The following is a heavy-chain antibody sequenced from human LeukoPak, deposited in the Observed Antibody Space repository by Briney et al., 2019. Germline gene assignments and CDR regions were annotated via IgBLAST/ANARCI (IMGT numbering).Heavy chain of an antibody. Sequence: GGSLRLSCAAFGFTFSSYAMSWVRQAPGKGLEWVSYISSSGSDIYYADSVKGRFTISRGNAKNSLYLQMNSLRAEDTAVYYCAELGITMIGGVWGKGTTVTISS. V-gene: IGHV3-21*05. CDR1: GFTFSSYA. CDR3: AELGITMIGGV. CDR2: ISSSGSDI. J-gene: IGHJ6*04. D-gene: IGHD3-10*02.